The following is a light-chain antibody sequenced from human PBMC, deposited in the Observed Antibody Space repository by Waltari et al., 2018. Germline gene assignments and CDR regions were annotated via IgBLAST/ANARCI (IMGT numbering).Light chain of an antibody. V-gene: IGKV3-15*01. CDR3: QQYNTWPPLT. Sequence: EIVMTQSPATLSVSPGERATLSCRASQTITDNLAWYQQKPDQAPRLLIYGASTRATGVPARFRGSGSGTEFTLTISSLQSEDFGLYSVQQYNTWPPLTFGGGTKVEIK. CDR2: GAS. CDR1: QTITDN. J-gene: IGKJ4*01.